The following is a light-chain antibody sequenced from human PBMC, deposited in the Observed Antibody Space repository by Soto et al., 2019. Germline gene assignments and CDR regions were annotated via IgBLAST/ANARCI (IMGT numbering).Light chain of an antibody. V-gene: IGKV1-39*01. CDR1: HIISSS. CDR2: SAS. CDR3: QQSYSSPWT. J-gene: IGKJ1*01. Sequence: IQMTQSPSSLSAFVGDRVTITCRTSHIISSSLNWYQQKPGKAPKLLIYSASSLQSGVPSRFSGSGSGADFTLTISSLQPEDFATYYCQQSYSSPWTFGQGTMV.